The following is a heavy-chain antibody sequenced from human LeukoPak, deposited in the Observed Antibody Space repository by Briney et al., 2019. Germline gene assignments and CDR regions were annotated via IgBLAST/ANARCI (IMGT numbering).Heavy chain of an antibody. CDR1: GFTFSTSG. D-gene: IGHD6-19*01. V-gene: IGHV3-48*01. CDR3: VRRHGSAWFYFEY. CDR2: FSDSRSTI. Sequence: PGGSLRLSCAASGFTFSTSGMNWVRQAPGKGLEWVSYFSDSRSTIYYAESVRGRFTISRDNAQNSLYLQMNSLRAEDTAACYCVRRHGSAWFYFEYWGQGTLVTVSS. J-gene: IGHJ4*02.